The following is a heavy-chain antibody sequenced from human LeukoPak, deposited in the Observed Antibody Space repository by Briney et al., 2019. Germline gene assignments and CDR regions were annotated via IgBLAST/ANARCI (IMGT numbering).Heavy chain of an antibody. CDR1: GGSISSGSYY. CDR2: IYTSGST. D-gene: IGHD4-11*01. CDR3: ARGLPLDAFDI. J-gene: IGHJ3*02. Sequence: SETLSLTCTVSGGSISSGSYYWRWIPQPAGKGLEWIGRIYTSGSTNYNPSLKSRVTISVDTSKNQFSLKLSSVTAADTAVYYCARGLPLDAFDIWGQGTMVTVSS. V-gene: IGHV4-61*02.